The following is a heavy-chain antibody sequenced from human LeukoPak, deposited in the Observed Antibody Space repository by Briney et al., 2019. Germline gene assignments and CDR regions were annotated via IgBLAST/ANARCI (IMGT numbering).Heavy chain of an antibody. D-gene: IGHD6-19*01. V-gene: IGHV1-2*02. CDR3: ARARVRSSGWPGTYYYYYGMDV. J-gene: IGHJ6*02. CDR2: INPNSGGT. Sequence: ASVKVSCKASGYTFTGYYMHWVRQAPGQGLEWMGWINPNSGGTNYAQKFQGRVTMTRDTSISTAYMELSRLRSDDTAVYYCARARVRSSGWPGTYYYYYGMDVWGQGTTVTVSS. CDR1: GYTFTGYY.